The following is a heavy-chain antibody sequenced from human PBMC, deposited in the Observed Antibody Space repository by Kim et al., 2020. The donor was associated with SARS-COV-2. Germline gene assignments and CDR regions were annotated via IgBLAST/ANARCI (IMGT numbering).Heavy chain of an antibody. V-gene: IGHV4-30-4*01. D-gene: IGHD6-13*01. CDR3: TRGSSWFLFDS. J-gene: IGHJ4*02. CDR2: IYDSGNT. CDR1: GGSISSGDYY. Sequence: SETLSLTCTVSGGSISSGDYYWSWIRQPPGKGLEWIGYIYDSGNTYSKPSLRSRVTISLDTSKNQFSLKLTSVTAADTPVYYCTRGSSWFLFDSWGQGTL.